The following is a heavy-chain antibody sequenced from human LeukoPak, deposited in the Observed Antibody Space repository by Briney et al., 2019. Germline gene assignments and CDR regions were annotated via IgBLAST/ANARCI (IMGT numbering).Heavy chain of an antibody. V-gene: IGHV4-59*12. J-gene: IGHJ5*02. D-gene: IGHD3-10*01. CDR1: GGSMSPYH. CDR3: ARAKITMVRGVIIRDWFDP. Sequence: SETLSLTCTVSGGSMSPYHWGWIRQPPGKGLEWTGYIYYSGSTNYNPSLNSRVTISVDTSKNQFSLKLSSVTAADTAVYYCARAKITMVRGVIIRDWFDPWGQGTLVTVSS. CDR2: IYYSGST.